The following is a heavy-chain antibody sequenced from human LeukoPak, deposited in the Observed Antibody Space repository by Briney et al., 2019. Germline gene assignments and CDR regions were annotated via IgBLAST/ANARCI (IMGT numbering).Heavy chain of an antibody. CDR2: INTSGST. D-gene: IGHD6-25*01. J-gene: IGHJ5*02. CDR3: AREGGHTRWLDP. CDR1: GGSISSYY. V-gene: IGHV4-4*07. Sequence: SETLSLTCTVSGGSISSYYWTWIRQSAGKGLEWIGRINTSGSTNYNPSLRRRVTMSVNTSKNQFSLNLTSVTAADTAVYSCAREGGHTRWLDPWGQGTLVTVSS.